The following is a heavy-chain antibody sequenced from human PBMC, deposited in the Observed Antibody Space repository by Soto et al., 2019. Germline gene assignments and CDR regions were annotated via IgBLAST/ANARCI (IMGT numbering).Heavy chain of an antibody. CDR3: AREGSSGSESYYFDY. D-gene: IGHD6-19*01. V-gene: IGHV3-33*01. CDR2: IWYDGSNK. J-gene: IGHJ4*02. Sequence: GGSLRLSCAASGFTFSSYGMHWVRQAPGKGLEWVAVIWYDGSNKYYADSVKGRFTISRDNSKNTLYLQMNSLRAEDTAVYYCAREGSSGSESYYFDYWGQGTLVTVSS. CDR1: GFTFSSYG.